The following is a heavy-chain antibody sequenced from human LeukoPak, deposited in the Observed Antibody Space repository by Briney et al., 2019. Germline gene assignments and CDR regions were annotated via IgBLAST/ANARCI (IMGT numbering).Heavy chain of an antibody. J-gene: IGHJ4*02. CDR3: ARNVAATGPYYFDY. D-gene: IGHD6-13*01. CDR1: GFTFNNYG. Sequence: GRSLRLSCVASGFTFNNYGMHWVRQAPGKGLEWVAVIWYDGSNKYYADSVKGRSTISRDNSKNTLYLQMNSLRAEETAVYYCARNVAATGPYYFDYWGQGTLVIVSS. CDR2: IWYDGSNK. V-gene: IGHV3-33*01.